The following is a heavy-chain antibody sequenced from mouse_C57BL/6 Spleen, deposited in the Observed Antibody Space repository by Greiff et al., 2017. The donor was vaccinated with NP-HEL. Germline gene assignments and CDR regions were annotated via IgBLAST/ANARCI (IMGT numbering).Heavy chain of an antibody. Sequence: VQLQQSGPVLVKPGASVKMSCKASGYTFTDYYMNWVKPSHGQSLEWIGVINPYNGGTSYNQKFKGKATLTVDKSSSTAYMELNSLTSEDSAVYYCARKITTVVAGFDYWGQGTTLTVSS. J-gene: IGHJ2*01. CDR1: GYTFTDYY. D-gene: IGHD1-1*01. CDR2: INPYNGGT. CDR3: ARKITTVVAGFDY. V-gene: IGHV1-19*01.